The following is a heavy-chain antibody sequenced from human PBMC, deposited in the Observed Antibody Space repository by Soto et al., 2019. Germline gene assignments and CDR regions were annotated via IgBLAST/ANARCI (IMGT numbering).Heavy chain of an antibody. CDR1: GFTFSYYA. J-gene: IGHJ5*02. Sequence: VQLLESGGGLVQPGGSLRLSCAASGFTFSYYAMSWVRQAPGKGLEWVSAISGSGGDTYYADSVKGRFTISRDNSKNVLYLQMNSLRAEDTAVYYCARDGAHYDILTGYRPPNNWFDPWGQGTLVTVSS. D-gene: IGHD3-9*01. V-gene: IGHV3-23*01. CDR2: ISGSGGDT. CDR3: ARDGAHYDILTGYRPPNNWFDP.